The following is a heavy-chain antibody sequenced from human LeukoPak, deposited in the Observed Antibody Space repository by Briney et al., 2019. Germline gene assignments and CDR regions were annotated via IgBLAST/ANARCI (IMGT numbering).Heavy chain of an antibody. J-gene: IGHJ4*02. V-gene: IGHV3-7*01. CDR1: GFTFSSYW. D-gene: IGHD3-3*01. CDR2: IKRDGSEK. Sequence: GGSLRLSCAASGFTFSSYWMSWVRQAPGKGLEWVANIKRDGSEKYYVDSVKGRFTISRDNAKNSLYLQMNSLRAEDTAVYYCATYYDFWSGYYGRFHYFDYWGQGTLVTVSS. CDR3: ATYYDFWSGYYGRFHYFDY.